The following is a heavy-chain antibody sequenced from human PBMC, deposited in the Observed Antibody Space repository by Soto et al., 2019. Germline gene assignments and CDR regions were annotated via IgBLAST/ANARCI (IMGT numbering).Heavy chain of an antibody. CDR2: ISYDGSNK. V-gene: IGHV3-30*18. D-gene: IGHD6-19*01. Sequence: PGGSLRLSCAASGFTFSSYGMHWVRQAPGKGLEWVAVISYDGSNKYYADSVKGRFTISRDNSKNTLYLQMNSLRAEDTAVYYCAKVSVAGTTPHDFDYWGQGTLVTVSS. J-gene: IGHJ4*02. CDR1: GFTFSSYG. CDR3: AKVSVAGTTPHDFDY.